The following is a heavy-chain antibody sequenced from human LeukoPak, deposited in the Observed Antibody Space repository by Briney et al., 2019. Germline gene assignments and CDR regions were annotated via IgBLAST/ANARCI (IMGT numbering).Heavy chain of an antibody. J-gene: IGHJ4*02. CDR3: ARDTAAALDF. V-gene: IGHV3-72*01. Sequence: GGSLRLSCAVSGFTFSSYAMDWVRQAPGKGLEWVGRTKNKGQSHITDYAASVKGRFFSSRDDSKNSLYLQMNSLQTDDTGIYYCARDTAAALDFWGQGILVTVSS. D-gene: IGHD6-6*01. CDR2: TKNKGQSHIT. CDR1: GFTFSSYA.